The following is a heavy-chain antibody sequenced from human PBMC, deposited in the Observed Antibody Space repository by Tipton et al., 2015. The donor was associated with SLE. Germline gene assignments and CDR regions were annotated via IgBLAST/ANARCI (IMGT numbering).Heavy chain of an antibody. D-gene: IGHD2-2*01. CDR1: GDSVSTNSAA. J-gene: IGHJ4*02. CDR2: TYYRSKWYS. Sequence: QVQLVQSGPEVKPSQTLSLTCAISGDSVSTNSAAWTWIRQSPSRGLEWLGRTYYRSKWYSDYAVSVKSRITINPDTSKNQFSLQLNSVTPEDTAVYYCARVWGTGSRGVDYWGQGTLVTVSS. V-gene: IGHV6-1*01. CDR3: ARVWGTGSRGVDY.